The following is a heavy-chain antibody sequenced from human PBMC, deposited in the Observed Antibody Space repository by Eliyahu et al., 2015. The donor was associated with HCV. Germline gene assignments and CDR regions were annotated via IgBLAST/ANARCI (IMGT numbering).Heavy chain of an antibody. J-gene: IGHJ4*02. D-gene: IGHD7-27*01. Sequence: EVQLLESGGGLVQPGGSLRXSCAASGFTFXXYAMSWVRQAPGKGLEWVSIIVGSGGDKDSVDKYSIDSVKGRFTISRDNSNNTLYLQMNSLRVEDTAKYYCAKTGGSHWGFDHWGQGTLVTVAS. CDR3: AKTGGSHWGFDH. V-gene: IGHV3-23*01. CDR2: IVGSGGDKDSVDK. CDR1: GFTFXXYA.